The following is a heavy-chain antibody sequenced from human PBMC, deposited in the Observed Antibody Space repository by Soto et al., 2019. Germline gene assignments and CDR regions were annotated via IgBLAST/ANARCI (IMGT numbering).Heavy chain of an antibody. J-gene: IGHJ6*02. Sequence: GGSLRLSCAASGFTVSSNYITWVRQAPGKGLEWGSVISSGGTTYYADSVRGRLTISRDNSKNTRYLQINSLRAEDAAVYYCARDRANAYGGPGGGMDVWGQGTTVTVSS. V-gene: IGHV3-53*01. CDR2: ISSGGTT. D-gene: IGHD4-17*01. CDR1: GFTVSSNY. CDR3: ARDRANAYGGPGGGMDV.